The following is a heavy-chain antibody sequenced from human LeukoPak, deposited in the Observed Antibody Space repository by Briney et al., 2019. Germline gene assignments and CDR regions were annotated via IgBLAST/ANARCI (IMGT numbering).Heavy chain of an antibody. J-gene: IGHJ3*02. CDR1: GGSINSY. Sequence: SETLSLTCTVSGGSINSYWSWIRQPAGKGLEWIGRISGSGTITYNPALQSRLSISIDTSKNQFSLKPMPVTAADTAVYYCARVLAVEAFDIWGQGTMVTVSS. D-gene: IGHD6-19*01. V-gene: IGHV4-4*07. CDR2: ISGSGTI. CDR3: ARVLAVEAFDI.